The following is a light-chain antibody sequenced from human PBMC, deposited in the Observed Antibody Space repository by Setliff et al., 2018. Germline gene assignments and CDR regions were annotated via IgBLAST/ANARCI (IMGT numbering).Light chain of an antibody. CDR2: DNN. J-gene: IGLJ2*01. Sequence: QSVLTQPPSVSAAPGQDVTISCSGGSSNIGTHYVSWYQVLPGTAPKLLIYDNNKRPSEIPDRFSGSKSDTSATLGITGLQTGDEADYYCETWDDNLRAVLFGGGTKVNVL. V-gene: IGLV1-51*01. CDR3: ETWDDNLRAVL. CDR1: SSNIGTHY.